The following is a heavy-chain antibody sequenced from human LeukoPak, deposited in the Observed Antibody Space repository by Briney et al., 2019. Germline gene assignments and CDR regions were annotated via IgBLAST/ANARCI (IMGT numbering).Heavy chain of an antibody. D-gene: IGHD3-9*01. J-gene: IGHJ5*02. V-gene: IGHV4-59*01. CDR1: GGSISSYY. Sequence: SETLSLTCTVSGGSISSYYWSWLRQPPGKGLEWIGYIYYSGSTNYNPSLKSRVTISVDTSKNQFSLKLSSVTAADTAVYYCARLRYFDWLLNAWGQGTLVTVSS. CDR2: IYYSGST. CDR3: ARLRYFDWLLNA.